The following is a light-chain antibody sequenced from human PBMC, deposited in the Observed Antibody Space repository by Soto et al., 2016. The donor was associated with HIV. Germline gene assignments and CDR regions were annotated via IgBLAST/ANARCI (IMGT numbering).Light chain of an antibody. V-gene: IGKV1-39*01. J-gene: IGKJ4*01. CDR2: AAS. CDR3: QQANSFPLT. Sequence: DIQMTQSPSSLSASVGDTVTITCRASQMINSYLNWYQQKPGKAPRLLISAASSLQVGVPSRFSGSRSRTGFSLTITSLQPEDFATYYCQQANSFPLTFGGGTKVEIK. CDR1: QMINSY.